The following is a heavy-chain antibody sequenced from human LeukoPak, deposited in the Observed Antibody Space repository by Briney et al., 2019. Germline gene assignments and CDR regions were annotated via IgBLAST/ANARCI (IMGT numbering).Heavy chain of an antibody. CDR2: ISGSGYST. D-gene: IGHD2-15*01. CDR1: GFTFTTYT. J-gene: IGHJ4*02. Sequence: GVSLRLSCAASGFTFTTYTMTWVRQAPGEGLNWISSISGSGYSTFYSESVKGRFSISRDNSKNSVYLQMTNLTAGDTAVYFCATDSSSWNIFDNWGQGTLVTVSS. V-gene: IGHV3-23*01. CDR3: ATDSSSWNIFDN.